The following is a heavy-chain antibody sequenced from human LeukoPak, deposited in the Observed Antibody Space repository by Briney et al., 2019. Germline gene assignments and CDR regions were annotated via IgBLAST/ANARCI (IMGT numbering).Heavy chain of an antibody. D-gene: IGHD6-19*01. Sequence: PGGSLRLSCAASGFTFSSYGMSWVRQAPGKGLEWVSAISGSGGSTYYADSVKGRFTISRDNSKNTLYLQMNSLRAEDTAVYYCAKGIGKYSGQYPYYFDYWGQGTLVTVSS. J-gene: IGHJ4*02. CDR1: GFTFSSYG. CDR3: AKGIGKYSGQYPYYFDY. V-gene: IGHV3-23*01. CDR2: ISGSGGST.